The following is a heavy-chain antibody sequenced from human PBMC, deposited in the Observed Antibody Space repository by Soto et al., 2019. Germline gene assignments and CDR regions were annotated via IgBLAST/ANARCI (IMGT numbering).Heavy chain of an antibody. CDR3: AKDSVVAKYYFDY. V-gene: IGHV3-30*18. J-gene: IGHJ4*02. Sequence: PGGSLRLSCAASGFTFSSYGMHWVRQAPGKGLEWVAVISYDGSNKYYADSVKGRFTISRDNSKNTLYLQMNSLRAEDTAVYYCAKDSVVAKYYFDYWGQGTLVTVSS. D-gene: IGHD2-15*01. CDR2: ISYDGSNK. CDR1: GFTFSSYG.